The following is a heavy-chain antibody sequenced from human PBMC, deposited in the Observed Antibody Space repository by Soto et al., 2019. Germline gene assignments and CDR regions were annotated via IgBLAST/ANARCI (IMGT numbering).Heavy chain of an antibody. Sequence: GGSLRLSCAASGFTFSSYGMHWVRQAPGKGLEWVAVIWYDGSNKYYADSVKGRFTISRDNSKNTLYLQMNSLRAEDTAVYYCARDSGYSYGLSLWGQGTLVTVSS. CDR2: IWYDGSNK. CDR1: GFTFSSYG. D-gene: IGHD5-18*01. CDR3: ARDSGYSYGLSL. J-gene: IGHJ1*01. V-gene: IGHV3-33*01.